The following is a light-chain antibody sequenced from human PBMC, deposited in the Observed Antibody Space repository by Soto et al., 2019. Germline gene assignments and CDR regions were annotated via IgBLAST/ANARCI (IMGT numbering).Light chain of an antibody. Sequence: AIRMTQSPSSLSASTGDRVTITCRASQGISSYFAWYQQKPGKAPKLLIYAASTLQSGVPSRFSGSGSGTDFTLTLSCLQSEDFATYYCQQYYSYPLTFGQGTKLEIK. CDR2: AAS. V-gene: IGKV1-8*01. J-gene: IGKJ2*01. CDR3: QQYYSYPLT. CDR1: QGISSY.